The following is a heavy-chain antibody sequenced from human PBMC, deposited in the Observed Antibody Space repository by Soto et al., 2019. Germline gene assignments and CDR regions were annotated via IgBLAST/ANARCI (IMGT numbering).Heavy chain of an antibody. D-gene: IGHD5-12*01. J-gene: IGHJ4*02. Sequence: QITLKESGHTLVRPTQTLTLTCSVSGFSLSSNGVAVTWFRQPPGRALEWLGLISWNEEKHLSLALEKRLTITKDTSRSLVGLRFSSVDPGDTGTYFCAHTIFLTVDISFDYCGLGTLVAVS. V-gene: IGHV2-5*01. CDR1: GFSLSSNGVA. CDR2: ISWNEEK. CDR3: AHTIFLTVDISFDY.